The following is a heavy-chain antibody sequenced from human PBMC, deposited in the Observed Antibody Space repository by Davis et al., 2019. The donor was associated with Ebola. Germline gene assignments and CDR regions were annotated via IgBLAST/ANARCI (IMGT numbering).Heavy chain of an antibody. CDR2: ISYDGSNK. V-gene: IGHV3-30*18. D-gene: IGHD2-15*01. Sequence: GESLKISCAASGFTFSSYGMHWVRQAPGKGPEWVAVISYDGSNKYYADSVKGRFTISRDNSKNTLYLQMNSLRAEDSAVYYCAKGVAALYYYYGMDVWGQGTTVTVSS. CDR1: GFTFSSYG. CDR3: AKGVAALYYYYGMDV. J-gene: IGHJ6*02.